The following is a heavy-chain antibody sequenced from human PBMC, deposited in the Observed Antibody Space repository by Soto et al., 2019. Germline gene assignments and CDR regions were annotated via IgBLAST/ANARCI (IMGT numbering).Heavy chain of an antibody. CDR2: ISNDGSNK. V-gene: IGHV3-30*04. CDR1: GGMPSTGA. CDR3: VICVVYAALRNLLSSPTQRSSDL. D-gene: IGHD2-2*01. J-gene: IGHJ2*01. Sequence: GRARRHSCAGSGGMPSTGAIHGFRHAPGKGLEWVAVISNDGSNKYSADSVKGRFTISRDNSKNTLYLQMNSLRSEDTAVYYCVICVVYAALRNLLSSPTQRSSDL.